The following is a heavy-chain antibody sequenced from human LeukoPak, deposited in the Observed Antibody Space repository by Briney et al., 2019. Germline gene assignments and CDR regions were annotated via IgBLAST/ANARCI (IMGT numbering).Heavy chain of an antibody. Sequence: GGSLRLSCAASGFTFSSYWMHWVRQAPGKGLVWVSRIKSDGSSTSYANSVKGRFTISRDNAKNTLYLQMNSLRAEDTAVYYCARDDPRVGLHWGQGTLVTVSS. J-gene: IGHJ4*02. D-gene: IGHD5-12*01. CDR2: IKSDGSST. CDR3: ARDDPRVGLH. V-gene: IGHV3-74*01. CDR1: GFTFSSYW.